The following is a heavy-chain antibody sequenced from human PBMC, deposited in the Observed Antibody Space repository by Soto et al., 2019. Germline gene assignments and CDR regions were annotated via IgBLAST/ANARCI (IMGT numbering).Heavy chain of an antibody. CDR1: GFTFSSYA. J-gene: IGHJ4*02. CDR3: AKAGYRSSYFDY. V-gene: IGHV3-23*01. CDR2: ISGSGGST. D-gene: IGHD6-6*01. Sequence: GGSLRLSCAASGFTFSSYALSWVRQAPGKGLEWVSAISGSGGSTYYADSVKGRFTISRDNSKNTLYLQMNSLRAEDTAVYYCAKAGYRSSYFDYWGQGTLVTVSS.